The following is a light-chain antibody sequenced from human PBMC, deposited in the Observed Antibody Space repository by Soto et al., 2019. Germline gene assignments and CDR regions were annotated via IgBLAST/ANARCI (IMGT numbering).Light chain of an antibody. J-gene: IGKJ1*01. CDR3: PQYDTYWT. CDR1: QNINGW. CDR2: DAS. Sequence: DIQMTQSPSTLSGSIGDRVTITCRASQNINGWLAWYQQKPGKAPKLLIYDASRLESGGPSRFSATGSGTEFPLPIRSLRPDDFASHHRPQYDTYWTFGQGTQV. V-gene: IGKV1-5*01.